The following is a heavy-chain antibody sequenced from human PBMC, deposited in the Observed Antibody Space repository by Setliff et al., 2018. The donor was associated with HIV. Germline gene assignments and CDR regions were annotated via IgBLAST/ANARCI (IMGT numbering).Heavy chain of an antibody. CDR2: IIPIFGTT. J-gene: IGHJ4*02. CDR1: GGTLTTYG. CDR3: AAGRVSSYYGSGTSPHFDS. V-gene: IGHV1-69*06. D-gene: IGHD3-3*01. Sequence: GASVKVSCKASGGTLTTYGISWVRQAPGQGLEWMGQIIPIFGTTNYAQKFQGRVTITADKSTATAYMDLRSLRFEDTAVYYCAAGRVSSYYGSGTSPHFDSWGQGTPVTVSS.